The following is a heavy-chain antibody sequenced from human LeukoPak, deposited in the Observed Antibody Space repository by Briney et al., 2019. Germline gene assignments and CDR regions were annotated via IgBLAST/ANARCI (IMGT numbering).Heavy chain of an antibody. Sequence: QSGGSLRLSCSVSGFTFSTYVMHWVRQAPGKGLEYVSAISSNGDNTYYADSVKGRFTIFRDNSKNTLYLQMSSLRADDTAVYYCVRGTGYWGQGTLVTVSS. CDR3: VRGTGY. J-gene: IGHJ4*02. CDR1: GFTFSTYV. CDR2: ISSNGDNT. V-gene: IGHV3-64D*06.